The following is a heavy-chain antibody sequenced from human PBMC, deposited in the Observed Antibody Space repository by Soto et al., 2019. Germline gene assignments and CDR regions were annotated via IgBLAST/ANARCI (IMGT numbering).Heavy chain of an antibody. J-gene: IGHJ3*02. CDR1: GFTFSSYA. Sequence: PGGSLRLSCAASGFTFSSYAMSWVRQAPGKGLEWVSVISGSEDSTDYADAVKGRFTISRDNSKNTLFLQMSSLRAEDTAVYYCAKPQYGDYADRGTWFAFDIWGQGTMVTVSS. V-gene: IGHV3-23*01. CDR3: AKPQYGDYADRGTWFAFDI. D-gene: IGHD4-17*01. CDR2: ISGSEDST.